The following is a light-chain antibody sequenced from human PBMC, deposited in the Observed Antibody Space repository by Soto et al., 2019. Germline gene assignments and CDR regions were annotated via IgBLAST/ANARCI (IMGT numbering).Light chain of an antibody. J-gene: IGLJ1*01. Sequence: QSVLTQPRSVSGSPGQSVTISCTGTSSDVGGYNYVSWYQQHPGKAPKLMIYDVSKRPSGVPDRFSGSKSGNTASLTISGLQADDEAHYYCSSYVCSYSLYVFANRTTVPVL. CDR2: DVS. CDR3: SSYVCSYSLYV. CDR1: SSDVGGYNY. V-gene: IGLV2-11*01.